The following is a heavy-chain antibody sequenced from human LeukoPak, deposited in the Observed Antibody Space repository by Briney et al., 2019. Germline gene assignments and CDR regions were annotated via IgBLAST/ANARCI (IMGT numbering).Heavy chain of an antibody. V-gene: IGHV4-59*01. CDR2: IYYSGST. CDR3: ARETVAHSGSYYYYYGMDV. Sequence: PSETLSLTCTVSGGSISSYYWSWIRQPPGKGLEWIGYIYYSGSTNYNPSLKSRVTISVDTSKNQFSLKLSSVTAADTAVYYCARETVAHSGSYYYYYGMDVWGQGTTITVSS. D-gene: IGHD1-26*01. CDR1: GGSISSYY. J-gene: IGHJ6*02.